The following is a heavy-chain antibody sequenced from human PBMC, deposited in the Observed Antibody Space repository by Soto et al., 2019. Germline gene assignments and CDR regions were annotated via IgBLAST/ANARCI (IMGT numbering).Heavy chain of an antibody. CDR3: ARDLGGYYGMDV. V-gene: IGHV3-53*01. CDR2: IYTAGGT. Sequence: GGSLRLSCAASGFTVSNTYMTWVRQPPGKGLECVSVIYTAGGTNYADSVKGRFIISRDNSKNTLYLQMNSLRAEDTAVYYCARDLGGYYGMDVWGQGTTVTVSS. J-gene: IGHJ6*02. CDR1: GFTVSNTY.